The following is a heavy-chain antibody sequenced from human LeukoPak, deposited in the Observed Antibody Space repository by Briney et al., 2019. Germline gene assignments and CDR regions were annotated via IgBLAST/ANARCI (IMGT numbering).Heavy chain of an antibody. CDR1: GGSISSYY. Sequence: SETLSLTCAVSGGSISSYYWSWIRQPPGKGLEWIGYISYSGSTNYNPSLKSRVTISVDTSKNQFSLKVSSVTAADTAVYCCARGANPGIAVAAPFDYWGQGTLVTVSS. V-gene: IGHV4-59*01. CDR3: ARGANPGIAVAAPFDY. D-gene: IGHD6-19*01. J-gene: IGHJ4*02. CDR2: ISYSGST.